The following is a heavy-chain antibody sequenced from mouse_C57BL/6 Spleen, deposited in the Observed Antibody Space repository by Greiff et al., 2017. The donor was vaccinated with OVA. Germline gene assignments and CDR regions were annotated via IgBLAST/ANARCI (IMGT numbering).Heavy chain of an antibody. CDR2: IHPNSGST. CDR3: ARSGYYGNLDY. Sequence: QVQLQQPGAELVKPGASVKLSCKASGYTFTSYWMHWVKQRPGQGLEWIGMIHPNSGSTNYNEKFKSKATLTVDKSSSTAYMQLSSLTSEDSAVYYCARSGYYGNLDYWGQGTTLTVSS. J-gene: IGHJ2*01. CDR1: GYTFTSYW. D-gene: IGHD2-1*01. V-gene: IGHV1-64*01.